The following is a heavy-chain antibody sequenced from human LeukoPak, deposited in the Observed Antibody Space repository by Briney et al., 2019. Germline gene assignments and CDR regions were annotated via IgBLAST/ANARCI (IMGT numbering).Heavy chain of an antibody. CDR1: GYTFTVYY. D-gene: IGHD6-19*01. Sequence: GASVIVSCTASGYTFTVYYMHWVRQAPGHGLEWMGWFNPNSGGTNYAQKFQGWVTMTRDTSISTAYMELSRLRSDDTAVYYCATITLRGSGWPGVAFDSGGQATMVTASS. CDR2: FNPNSGGT. J-gene: IGHJ3*02. CDR3: ATITLRGSGWPGVAFDS. V-gene: IGHV1-2*04.